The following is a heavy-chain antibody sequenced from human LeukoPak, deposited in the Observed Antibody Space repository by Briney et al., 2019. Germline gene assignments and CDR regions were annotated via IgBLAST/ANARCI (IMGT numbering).Heavy chain of an antibody. V-gene: IGHV4-34*01. Sequence: PSETLSLTCAVYGGSFSGYYWSWIRQPPGKGLEWIGEINHSGSTNYNLSLKSRVTISVDTSKNQFSLKLSSVTAADTAVYYCARGGCSSTSCPTPYYYYGMDVWGQGTTVTVSS. J-gene: IGHJ6*02. CDR3: ARGGCSSTSCPTPYYYYGMDV. D-gene: IGHD2-2*01. CDR2: INHSGST. CDR1: GGSFSGYY.